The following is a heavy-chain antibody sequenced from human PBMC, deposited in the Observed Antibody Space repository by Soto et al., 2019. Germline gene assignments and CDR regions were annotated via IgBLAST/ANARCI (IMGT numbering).Heavy chain of an antibody. D-gene: IGHD3-3*01. Sequence: SETLSLTCTVSGGSISSSSYYWGWIRQPPGKGLEWIGSFYYSGSTYYNPSLKSRVTISVDTSKNQFSLKLSSVTAADTAVYYCARLAHYDFWSGYRKGDYYYYYMEVWGKGTTVTVSS. V-gene: IGHV4-39*01. J-gene: IGHJ6*03. CDR1: GGSISSSSYY. CDR3: ARLAHYDFWSGYRKGDYYYYYMEV. CDR2: FYYSGST.